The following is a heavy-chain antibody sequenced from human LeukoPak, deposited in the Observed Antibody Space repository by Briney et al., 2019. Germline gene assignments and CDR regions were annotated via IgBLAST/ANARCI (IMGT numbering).Heavy chain of an antibody. V-gene: IGHV4-38-2*02. CDR1: GYSISSGYY. Sequence: PSETLSLTCAVSGYSISSGYYWGWIRQPPGKGLEWIGSIYHSGSTYYNPSLKSRVTLSVDTSKNQFSLKLSSVTAADTAVYYCARDQDFQHWGQGTLVTVSS. J-gene: IGHJ1*01. CDR3: ARDQDFQH. CDR2: IYHSGST.